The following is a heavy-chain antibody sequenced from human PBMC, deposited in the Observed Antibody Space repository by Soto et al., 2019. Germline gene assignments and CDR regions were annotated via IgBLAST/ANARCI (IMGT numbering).Heavy chain of an antibody. J-gene: IGHJ4*02. Sequence: GGSLRLSCAASGFTFSDYTMNWVRQAPGKGLKWVSSISSGGNYIDYADSVKGRFTISRDNAKNSLYLQVNSLRAEDTGVYFCARGSRRTFDYWGQGTLVTVSS. CDR2: ISSGGNYI. D-gene: IGHD1-26*01. CDR3: ARGSRRTFDY. V-gene: IGHV3-21*01. CDR1: GFTFSDYT.